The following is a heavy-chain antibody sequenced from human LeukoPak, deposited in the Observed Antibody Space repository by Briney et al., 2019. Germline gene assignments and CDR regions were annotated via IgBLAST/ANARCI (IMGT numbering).Heavy chain of an antibody. J-gene: IGHJ4*02. D-gene: IGHD5-24*01. CDR3: ARGARAGYNLEPFDY. CDR2: IYYSGST. Sequence: SETLSLTCTVSGGSISSYYWSWIRQPPGKGLEWIGYIYYSGSTNYNPPLKSRVTISVDTSKNQFSLKLSSVTAADTAVYYCARGARAGYNLEPFDYWGQGTLVTVSS. V-gene: IGHV4-59*08. CDR1: GGSISSYY.